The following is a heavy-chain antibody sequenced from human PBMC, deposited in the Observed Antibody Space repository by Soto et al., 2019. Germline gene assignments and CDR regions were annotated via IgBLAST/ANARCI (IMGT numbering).Heavy chain of an antibody. Sequence: PSETLSLTCVVSGGSISSGGYSWSWIRQPPGKGLEWIGYIYHSGSTYYNPSLKSRVTISVDRSKNQFSLKLSSVTAADTAVYYCVRLTGPWGQGTLVTVSS. J-gene: IGHJ5*02. V-gene: IGHV4-30-2*01. CDR3: VRLTGP. CDR1: GGSISSGGYS. CDR2: IYHSGST.